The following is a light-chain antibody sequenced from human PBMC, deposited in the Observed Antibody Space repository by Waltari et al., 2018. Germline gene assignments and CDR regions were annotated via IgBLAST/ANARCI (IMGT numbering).Light chain of an antibody. J-gene: IGLJ2*01. Sequence: SSELTQDPGVSVALGQTVTLTCQGDSLRTSAADWYQQRPGQAPILVLFSTDDRPSGIPDRFSGSSSGDTASLTITGTQAEDEAAYYCSSRDPTINAVVFGGGTRLTVL. CDR3: SSRDPTINAVV. V-gene: IGLV3-19*01. CDR1: SLRTSA. CDR2: STD.